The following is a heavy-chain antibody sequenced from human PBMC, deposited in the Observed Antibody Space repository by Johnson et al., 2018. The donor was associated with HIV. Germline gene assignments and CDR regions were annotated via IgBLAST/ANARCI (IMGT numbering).Heavy chain of an antibody. J-gene: IGHJ3*02. CDR2: ISYDGSNK. V-gene: IGHV3-30*04. Sequence: QVQLVESGGGVVQPGRSLRLSCAASGFTFSSYAMHWVRQAPGKGLEWVAVISYDGSNKYYADSVKGRFTISRDNSKTTLYLQMNSLRAGDTAVYFCARGKDRAGTGAVDIWGQGTMVTVSS. CDR3: ARGKDRAGTGAVDI. D-gene: IGHD6-19*01. CDR1: GFTFSSYA.